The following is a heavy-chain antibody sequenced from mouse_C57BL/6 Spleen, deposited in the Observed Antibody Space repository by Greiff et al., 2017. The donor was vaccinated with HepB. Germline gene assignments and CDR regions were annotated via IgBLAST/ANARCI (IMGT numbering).Heavy chain of an antibody. V-gene: IGHV5-17*01. CDR3: ARGDRVYFDY. J-gene: IGHJ2*01. D-gene: IGHD2-14*01. CDR2: ISSGSSTI. Sequence: EVMLVESGGGLVKPGGSLKLSCAASGFTFSDYGMHWVRQAPEKGLEWVAYISSGSSTIYYADTVKGRFTISRDNAKNTLFLQMTSLRSEDTAMYYCARGDRVYFDYWGQGTTLTVSS. CDR1: GFTFSDYG.